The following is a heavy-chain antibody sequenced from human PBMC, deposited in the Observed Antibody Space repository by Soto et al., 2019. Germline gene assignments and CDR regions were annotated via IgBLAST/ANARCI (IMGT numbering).Heavy chain of an antibody. CDR1: GGSISRGGYY. CDR3: AMKDSGSAADVEV. J-gene: IGHJ6*04. Sequence: QVQLQESGPGLVKPSHTLSLTCTVSGGSISRGGYYWSWIRQHPGKGLEWIGYIYYSGGTDYNTSLKSRVTISVDTAENQFSLRLSSVTAADTVVYYCAMKDSGSAADVEVWGKGTKVTVSS. V-gene: IGHV4-31*03. D-gene: IGHD5-12*01. CDR2: IYYSGGT.